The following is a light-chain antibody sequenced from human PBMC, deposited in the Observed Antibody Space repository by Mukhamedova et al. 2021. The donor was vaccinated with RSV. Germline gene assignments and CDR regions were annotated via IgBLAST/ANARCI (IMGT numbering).Light chain of an antibody. CDR3: SSYTTSATLI. CDR2: DVS. V-gene: IGLV2-14*03. Sequence: GSSSDIASYDFVSWYQHHADKAPKLIIHDVSLRPPGTSARFSGTKSGNMASLTISGLQAEDEADYYCSSYTTSATLIFGGGTKLT. CDR1: SSDIASYDF. J-gene: IGLJ2*01.